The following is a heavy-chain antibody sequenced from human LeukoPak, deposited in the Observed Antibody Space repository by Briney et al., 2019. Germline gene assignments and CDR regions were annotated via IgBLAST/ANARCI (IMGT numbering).Heavy chain of an antibody. D-gene: IGHD3-10*01. CDR3: ARDTYYGSGSYYEDAFDI. J-gene: IGHJ3*02. V-gene: IGHV3-48*04. CDR1: GFTFSSYA. CDR2: ISSSSSTI. Sequence: GGSLRLSCAASGFTFSSYAMNWVRQAPGKGLEWVSYISSSSSTIYYADSVKGRFTISRDNAKNSLYLQMNSLRAEDTAVYYCARDTYYGSGSYYEDAFDIWGQGTMVTVSS.